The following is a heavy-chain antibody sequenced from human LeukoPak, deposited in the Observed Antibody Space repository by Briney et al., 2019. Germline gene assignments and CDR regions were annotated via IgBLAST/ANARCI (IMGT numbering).Heavy chain of an antibody. CDR1: GFTFSDYY. CDR3: VDLNAPL. V-gene: IGHV3-11*06. J-gene: IGHJ4*02. Sequence: PGGSLRLSCAASGFTFSDYYMSWIRQAPGKGLERVSYISGSSSSTKYADSVKGRFTISRDNAKNSLYLQMNSLRVEDTAVYYCVDLNAPLWGQGTLVTVSS. D-gene: IGHD2-8*01. CDR2: ISGSSSST.